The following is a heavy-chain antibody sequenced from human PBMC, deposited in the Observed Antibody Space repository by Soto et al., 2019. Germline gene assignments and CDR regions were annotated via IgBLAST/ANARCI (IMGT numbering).Heavy chain of an antibody. CDR3: ARSRRPVVAAHFDY. D-gene: IGHD2-15*01. CDR2: IYYSGST. Sequence: QVQLQESGPGLVKPSQTLSLTCTVSGGSISSGGYYWSWIRQHPGKGLEWIGYIYYSGSTYYNPSLQSRVTISVDTSKNQFSLKLSSVTAADTAVYYCARSRRPVVAAHFDYWGQGTLVTVSS. J-gene: IGHJ4*02. CDR1: GGSISSGGYY. V-gene: IGHV4-31*03.